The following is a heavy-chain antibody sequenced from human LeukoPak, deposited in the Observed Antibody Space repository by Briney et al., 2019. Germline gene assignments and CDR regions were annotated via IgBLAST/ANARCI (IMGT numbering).Heavy chain of an antibody. Sequence: GGSLRLSCTASGFTSSSYAMSWVRQAPGKGLEWVSAISGSGGSTYYADSVKGRFTISRDNAKNSLYLQMNSLRAEDTAVYYCVRDNPRQQGFAYWGQGTLVTVSS. J-gene: IGHJ4*02. V-gene: IGHV3-23*01. CDR1: GFTSSSYA. D-gene: IGHD6-13*01. CDR2: ISGSGGST. CDR3: VRDNPRQQGFAY.